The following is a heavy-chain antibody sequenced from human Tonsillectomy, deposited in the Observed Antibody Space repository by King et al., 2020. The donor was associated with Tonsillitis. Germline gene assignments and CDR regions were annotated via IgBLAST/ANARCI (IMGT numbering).Heavy chain of an antibody. CDR1: GFTFSHYG. Sequence: VQLVESGGGVVQPGRSLRLSCEASGFTFSHYGMHWVRQTPGKGLEWVAFVSNDDGTNKYYADSVKGRFTISRDNSKNTVYLQVNNLITEDTALYYCAKDGYCSGGSCYPYHFANWGQGSLVTVSS. V-gene: IGHV3-30*18. CDR2: VSNDDGTNK. J-gene: IGHJ4*02. D-gene: IGHD2-15*01. CDR3: AKDGYCSGGSCYPYHFAN.